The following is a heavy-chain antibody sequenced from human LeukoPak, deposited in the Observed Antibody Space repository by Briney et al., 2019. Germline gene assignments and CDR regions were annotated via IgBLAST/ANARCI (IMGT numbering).Heavy chain of an antibody. CDR1: GFTFSNYD. D-gene: IGHD3-9*01. CDR2: IGHGGDT. Sequence: GGFLRLSCAASGFTFSNYDMHWVRQVTGEGLEWVSAIGHGGDTYYAGSVKGRFTISRENAKSSLYLQMNSLGAGDTAVYYCARGNILTGYSDWGQGTLVTVSS. V-gene: IGHV3-13*04. CDR3: ARGNILTGYSD. J-gene: IGHJ4*02.